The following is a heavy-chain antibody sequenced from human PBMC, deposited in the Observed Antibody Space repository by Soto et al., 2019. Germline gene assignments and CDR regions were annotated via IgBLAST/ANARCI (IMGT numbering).Heavy chain of an antibody. CDR2: IWYDGSNK. D-gene: IGHD1-26*01. CDR3: ARDYRVGNYYYSGMDV. CDR1: GFTFSSYG. Sequence: GGSLRLSCAASGFTFSSYGMHWVRQAPGKGLEWVAVIWYDGSNKYYADSVKGRFTISRDNSKNTLYLQMNSLRAEDTAVYYCARDYRVGNYYYSGMDVWGKGSTVTVSS. J-gene: IGHJ6*04. V-gene: IGHV3-33*01.